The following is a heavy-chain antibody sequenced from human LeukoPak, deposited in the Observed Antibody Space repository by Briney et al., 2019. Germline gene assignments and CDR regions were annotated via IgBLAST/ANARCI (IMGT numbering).Heavy chain of an antibody. CDR2: IYYTGST. CDR3: ARGQQLVLGAFDI. D-gene: IGHD6-13*01. Sequence: SETLSLTCTISGGSVSDYYWSWIRQSPGKGLEWIGYIYYTGSTTYNPSLKSRVTISADTSKNQFSLKLSSVTAADTAVYYCARGQQLVLGAFDIWGQGTMVTVSS. CDR1: GGSVSDYY. J-gene: IGHJ3*02. V-gene: IGHV4-59*02.